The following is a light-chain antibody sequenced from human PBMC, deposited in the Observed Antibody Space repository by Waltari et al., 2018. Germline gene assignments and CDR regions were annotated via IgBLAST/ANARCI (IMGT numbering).Light chain of an antibody. J-gene: IGLJ3*02. Sequence: QSVLTQPPSASAPPGQRVPISCSGTRANPASNSLSWYQQLPGTAPKPLIYNNTLRPSGVPERFSGSKSGTSASLAISWLQSEDEAEYSCAAWDDSLEGWVFGGGTRLTVL. CDR3: AAWDDSLEGWV. CDR2: NNT. V-gene: IGLV1-44*01. CDR1: RANPASNS.